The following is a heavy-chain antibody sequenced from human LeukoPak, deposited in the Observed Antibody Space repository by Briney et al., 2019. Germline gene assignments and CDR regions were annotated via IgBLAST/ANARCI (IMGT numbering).Heavy chain of an antibody. J-gene: IGHJ4*02. CDR3: AKAKGQRYCSSTSCEGGFDY. Sequence: PGGSLRLSCTASGFTFSNYAMSWVRQAPGKGLEWVSAISGSGISTYYAESLKTRFTISRDNSKNTLYLQMNSLRAEDTAVYYCAKAKGQRYCSSTSCEGGFDYWGQGTLVTVSS. CDR1: GFTFSNYA. D-gene: IGHD2-2*01. CDR2: ISGSGIST. V-gene: IGHV3-23*01.